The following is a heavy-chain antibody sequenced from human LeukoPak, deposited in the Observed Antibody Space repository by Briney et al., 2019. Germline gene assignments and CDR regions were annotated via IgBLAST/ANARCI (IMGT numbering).Heavy chain of an antibody. CDR2: ISYDGSNK. V-gene: IGHV3-30*04. CDR3: ASPGSGYSIDY. J-gene: IGHJ4*02. D-gene: IGHD3-22*01. CDR1: GFTFSSYA. Sequence: GGSLRLSCAASGFTFSSYAMHWVRQAPGKGLEWVAIISYDGSNKYYADSVKGRFTISRDNSKNTLYLQMNSLRAEDTAVYYCASPGSGYSIDYWGQGTLVTVSS.